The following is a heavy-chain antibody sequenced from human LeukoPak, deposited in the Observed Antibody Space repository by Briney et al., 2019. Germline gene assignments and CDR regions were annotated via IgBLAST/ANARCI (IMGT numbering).Heavy chain of an antibody. CDR1: GGSISSYY. D-gene: IGHD3-16*01. CDR3: ARAWGDAFDI. V-gene: IGHV4-59*01. J-gene: IGHJ3*02. CDR2: IYYSGST. Sequence: PSETLSLTCTVSGGSISSYYWSWIRQPPGKGLEWIGYIYYSGSTNYNPSLKSRVTISVDTSKNQFSLKLSSVTAADTAVYYCARAWGDAFDIWGQGTMVTVSS.